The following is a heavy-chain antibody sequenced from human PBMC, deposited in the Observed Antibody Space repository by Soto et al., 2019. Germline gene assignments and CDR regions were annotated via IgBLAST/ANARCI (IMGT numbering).Heavy chain of an antibody. Sequence: QVQVVESGGGVVQPGRSLRLSCAASGFTFSSFGMHWVRQAPGKGLEWVSLIWYDGSKKSYGDSVKGRFTISRDNSRNTCYLQWNSLRADDTAVYYCARDASYYSLGSGYYPSRNGMDVWGQGTTVTVSS. CDR1: GFTFSSFG. D-gene: IGHD3-3*01. J-gene: IGHJ6*02. CDR2: IWYDGSKK. V-gene: IGHV3-33*01. CDR3: ARDASYYSLGSGYYPSRNGMDV.